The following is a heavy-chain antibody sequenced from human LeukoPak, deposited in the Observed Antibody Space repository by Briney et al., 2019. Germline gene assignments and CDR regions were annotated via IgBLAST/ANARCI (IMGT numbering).Heavy chain of an antibody. V-gene: IGHV3-15*01. CDR2: LKTNAEGGTT. CDR1: GFTFTNAW. J-gene: IGHJ4*02. D-gene: IGHD3-22*01. CDR3: TTVGVEYYLDNSGYVY. Sequence: PGGSLRLSCAASGFTFTNAWMSWVRQAPGKGLEWVGRLKTNAEGGTTDYAAPVKGRFTISRDDSRDTLYLQMNSLKAEDTAVYYCTTVGVEYYLDNSGYVYWGQGTLVTVSS.